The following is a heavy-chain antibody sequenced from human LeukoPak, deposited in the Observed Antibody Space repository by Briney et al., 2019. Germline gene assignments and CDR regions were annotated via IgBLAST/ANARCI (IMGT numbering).Heavy chain of an antibody. CDR2: IYYSGST. D-gene: IGHD2-15*01. CDR3: ARVVAANFDGRWFDP. J-gene: IGHJ5*02. CDR1: GGSISSYY. V-gene: IGHV4-59*08. Sequence: SETLSLTCTVSGGSISSYYWSWIRQPPGKGLEWIGYIYYSGSTNYNPSLKSRVTISVDTSKNQFSLKLSSVTAADTAVYYCARVVAANFDGRWFDPWGQGTLVTVSS.